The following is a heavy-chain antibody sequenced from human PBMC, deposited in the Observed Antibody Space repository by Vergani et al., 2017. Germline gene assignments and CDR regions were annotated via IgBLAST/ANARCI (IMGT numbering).Heavy chain of an antibody. CDR2: INHRGST. J-gene: IGHJ5*02. CDR3: ARKRAAAGYNWFDP. V-gene: IGHV4-34*01. Sequence: QVQLQQWGAGLLKPSETLSLTCAVYGGSFSGYYWSWIRQPPGKGLEWIGEINHRGSTNYNPSLKCRVTISLDTSKNQFSLKLSSVTAADTAVYYCARKRAAAGYNWFDPWGQGTLVTVSS. CDR1: GGSFSGYY. D-gene: IGHD6-13*01.